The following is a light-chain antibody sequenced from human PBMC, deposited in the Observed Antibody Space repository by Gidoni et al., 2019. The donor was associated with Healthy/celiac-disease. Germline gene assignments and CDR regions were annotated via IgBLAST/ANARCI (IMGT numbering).Light chain of an antibody. V-gene: IGKV4-1*01. Sequence: IVMTQSPDSLALSLGERANINCKSSQSVFYSSNNKNYLAWYQQKPGQPPKLLIYWASTRESGIPDRFSGSGSGTDFTLTISSLQAEDVAVYYCQQYYSTPITFGQGTRLEIK. CDR1: QSVFYSSNNKNY. J-gene: IGKJ5*01. CDR3: QQYYSTPIT. CDR2: WAS.